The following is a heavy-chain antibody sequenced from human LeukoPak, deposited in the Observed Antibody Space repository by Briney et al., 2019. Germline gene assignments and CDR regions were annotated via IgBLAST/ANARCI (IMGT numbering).Heavy chain of an antibody. CDR3: AKDKGPFGVVMYGDY. CDR2: IWYDGSNK. J-gene: IGHJ4*02. D-gene: IGHD3-3*01. V-gene: IGHV3-33*06. Sequence: PGGSLRLSCAASGFTFSSYGMHWVRQAPGKGLEWVAVIWYDGSNKYYADSVKGRFTISRDNSKNTLYLQMNSLRAEDTAVYYCAKDKGPFGVVMYGDYWGQGTLVTVSS. CDR1: GFTFSSYG.